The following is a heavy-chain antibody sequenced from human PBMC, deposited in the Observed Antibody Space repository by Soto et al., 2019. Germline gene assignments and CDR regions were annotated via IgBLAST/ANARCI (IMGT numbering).Heavy chain of an antibody. CDR1: GFTFSSYW. D-gene: IGHD2-21*02. V-gene: IGHV3-74*01. CDR3: ARSTLADCGGDCSLFDY. J-gene: IGHJ4*02. CDR2: INSDGSST. Sequence: GGSLRLSCAASGFTFSSYWMHWVRQAPGKGLVWVSRINSDGSSTSYADSVKGRFTISRDNAKNTLYLQMNGLRAEDTAVYYCARSTLADCGGDCSLFDYWGQGTLVTVSS.